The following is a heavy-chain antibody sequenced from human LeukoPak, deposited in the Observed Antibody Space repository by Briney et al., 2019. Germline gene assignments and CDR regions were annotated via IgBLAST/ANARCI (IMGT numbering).Heavy chain of an antibody. CDR3: ARGTGGYYYYMDV. V-gene: IGHV3-53*01. Sequence: SGGSLRLSCTVSGFTVSSNSMSWVRQAPGKGLEWVSFIYSDNTHYSDSVKGRFTISRDNSKNTLYLQMNSLRAEDTAVYYCARGTGGYYYYMDVWGKGTTVTISS. CDR2: IYSDNT. D-gene: IGHD1-14*01. J-gene: IGHJ6*03. CDR1: GFTVSSNS.